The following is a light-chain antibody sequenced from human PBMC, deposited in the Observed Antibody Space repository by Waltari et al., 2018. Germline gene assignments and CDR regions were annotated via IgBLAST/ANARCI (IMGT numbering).Light chain of an antibody. CDR2: DAS. CDR3: QQADSFPIT. CDR1: QSISTW. V-gene: IGKV1D-12*01. Sequence: IQMTQSPSSVSASVGDTVTITCRASQSISTWLAWHQQKPGKDPKLLLYDASRLQSAVPARFSGGGSGADFALTICSLPPEDVAAYVGQQADSFPITFGQGTRVEI. J-gene: IGKJ5*01.